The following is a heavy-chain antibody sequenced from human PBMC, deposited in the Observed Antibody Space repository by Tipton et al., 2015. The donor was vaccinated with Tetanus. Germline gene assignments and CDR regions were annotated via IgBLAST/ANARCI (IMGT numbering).Heavy chain of an antibody. V-gene: IGHV4-59*12. J-gene: IGHJ6*02. CDR1: GGSISSYY. CDR2: ISNSGST. CDR3: ARDRGVRGGYYYYHGMDV. Sequence: TLSLTCTVSGGSISSYYWSWIRQPPGKGLEWIGYISNSGSTYYNPSLKSRVTISVDTSQKQISLKVNSVTAADTAVYYCARDRGVRGGYYYYHGMDVWGQGTTVIVSS. D-gene: IGHD3-10*01.